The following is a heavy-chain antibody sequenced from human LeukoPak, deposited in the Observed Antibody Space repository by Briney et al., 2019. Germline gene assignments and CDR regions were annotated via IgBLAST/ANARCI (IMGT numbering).Heavy chain of an antibody. D-gene: IGHD3-9*01. Sequence: ASVKVSCKASGYTFTGYYIHWVRHAPGQGLEWMGWISPNSGGTNYAQKFQGRVTMTRDTSISTAYMELSRLRSDDTAVYYCARTYYDILTGYGYWGQGTLVTVSS. CDR1: GYTFTGYY. V-gene: IGHV1-2*02. J-gene: IGHJ4*02. CDR2: ISPNSGGT. CDR3: ARTYYDILTGYGY.